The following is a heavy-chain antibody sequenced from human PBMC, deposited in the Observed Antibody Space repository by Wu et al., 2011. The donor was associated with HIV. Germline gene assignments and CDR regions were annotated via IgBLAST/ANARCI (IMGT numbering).Heavy chain of an antibody. CDR2: XFPADSDT. J-gene: IGHJ4*02. D-gene: IGHD3-22*01. CDR3: ARQDSRGLGY. V-gene: IGHV5-51*01. Sequence: LEWMEVXFPADSDTTIQPSFQGQVTISADKSISTTYLQWPSLKASDTAMYYCARQDSRGLGYWGQGTLVTVSS.